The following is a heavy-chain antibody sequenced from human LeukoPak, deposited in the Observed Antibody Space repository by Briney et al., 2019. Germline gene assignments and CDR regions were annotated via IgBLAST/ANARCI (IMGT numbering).Heavy chain of an antibody. V-gene: IGHV3-23*01. CDR1: GFTFSNYA. CDR3: AKDLLVGYSSGWYGDAFDI. D-gene: IGHD6-19*01. J-gene: IGHJ3*02. CDR2: ISGSGDST. Sequence: PGGSLRLSCAASGFTFSNYAMRWVRQAPGKGLEWVSGISGSGDSTYYADSVKGRFTISRDNSKNTLYLQMNSLRAEDTAVYYCAKDLLVGYSSGWYGDAFDIWGQGTMVTVSS.